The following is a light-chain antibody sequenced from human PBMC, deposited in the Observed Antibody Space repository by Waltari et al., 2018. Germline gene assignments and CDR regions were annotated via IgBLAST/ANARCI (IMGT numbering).Light chain of an antibody. CDR3: LAWENTSGV. CDR2: QDT. V-gene: IGLV3-1*01. Sequence: SFDLTQPPLLSVSPGQTATITCSGDKLGGKFVSWYQQKPGQSPLLVIYQDTKRPSGIPERCSASNSGNTATLALSGTHTMDEADYYCLAWENTSGVFGTGTKVAVL. CDR1: KLGGKF. J-gene: IGLJ1*01.